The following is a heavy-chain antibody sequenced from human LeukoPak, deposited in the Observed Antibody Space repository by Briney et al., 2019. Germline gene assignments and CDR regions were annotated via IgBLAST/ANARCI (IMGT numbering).Heavy chain of an antibody. Sequence: QSGGSLRLACAAAGLTVSSYAMSWARQAPGNGLEWVSAIRGRGSTTSYQNSVKARFTISRDNSKITMSLQMNSLRAEDTAVYYCAKVSRIVGVTSAFDITGQGTMVTVSS. V-gene: IGHV3-23*01. CDR2: IRGRGSTT. J-gene: IGHJ3*02. D-gene: IGHD1-26*01. CDR1: GLTVSSYA. CDR3: AKVSRIVGVTSAFDI.